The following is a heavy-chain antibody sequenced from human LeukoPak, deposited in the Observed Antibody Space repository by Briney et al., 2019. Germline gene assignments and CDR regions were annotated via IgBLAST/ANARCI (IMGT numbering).Heavy chain of an antibody. D-gene: IGHD2-2*01. CDR3: AKDKTQDIVVVPAAIIFDY. V-gene: IGHV3-23*01. CDR2: ISGSGGST. CDR1: GFTFSSYA. J-gene: IGHJ4*02. Sequence: GGSLRLSCAASGFTFSSYAMSWVRQAPGKGLEWVLAISGSGGSTYYADSVKGRFTISRDNSKNTLYLQMNSLRAEDTAVYYCAKDKTQDIVVVPAAIIFDYWGQGTLVTVSS.